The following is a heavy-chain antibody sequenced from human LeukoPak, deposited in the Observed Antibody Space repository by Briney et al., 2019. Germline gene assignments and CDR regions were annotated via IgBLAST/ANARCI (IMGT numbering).Heavy chain of an antibody. J-gene: IGHJ4*02. CDR1: GYSFTSYW. D-gene: IGHD6-19*01. CDR2: IYPGDSDT. V-gene: IGHV5-51*01. CDR3: ARHIAVAEGVYYFDY. Sequence: GESLKISCKGSGYSFTSYWIGWVRQMPGKGLEWMGIIYPGDSDTRYSPSFQGQVTISADKSISTAYLQWSSLKASDTAVYYCARHIAVAEGVYYFDYWGQGTLVTVSS.